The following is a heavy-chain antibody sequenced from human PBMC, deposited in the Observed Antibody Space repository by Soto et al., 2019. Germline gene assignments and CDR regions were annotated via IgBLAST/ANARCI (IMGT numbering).Heavy chain of an antibody. V-gene: IGHV4-30-2*01. CDR1: GGTISTGGYS. CDR2: TYHSGNP. D-gene: IGHD2-8*02. J-gene: IGHJ4*02. Sequence: PSETLSLTCAVSGGTISTGGYSWAWIRQPPGKGLEWIGHTYHSGNPYYNPSLKSRVIISVDRSKNQFSLKLTSVTAADTAVYYCARDKITGLFDYWGQGTLVTVSS. CDR3: ARDKITGLFDY.